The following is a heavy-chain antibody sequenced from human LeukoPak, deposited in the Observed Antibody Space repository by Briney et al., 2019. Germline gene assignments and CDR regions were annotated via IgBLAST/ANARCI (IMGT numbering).Heavy chain of an antibody. J-gene: IGHJ4*02. Sequence: GGSLRLSCAASGFIFSNYGMHWVRQAPGKGLEWVAFIHYDGPEKLYGDSVKGRFTISRDNSKNTVYLQMNSLRAEDTAVYYCAKDVVGRQWVENYWGQGTLVTVSS. CDR2: IHYDGPEK. CDR1: GFIFSNYG. D-gene: IGHD2-2*01. CDR3: AKDVVGRQWVENY. V-gene: IGHV3-30*02.